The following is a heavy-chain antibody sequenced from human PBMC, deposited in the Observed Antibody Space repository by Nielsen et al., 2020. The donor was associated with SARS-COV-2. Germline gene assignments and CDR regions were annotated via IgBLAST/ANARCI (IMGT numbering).Heavy chain of an antibody. CDR2: IIPIFGTA. D-gene: IGHD2-15*01. Sequence: SVKVSCKASGGTFSSYAISWVRQAPGQGLEWMGGIIPIFGTANYAQKFQGRVTITADKSTSTAYMELSSLRSEDTAVYYCARGVVVVAATMLANWGQGTLVTVSS. CDR3: ARGVVVVAATMLAN. CDR1: GGTFSSYA. V-gene: IGHV1-69*06. J-gene: IGHJ4*02.